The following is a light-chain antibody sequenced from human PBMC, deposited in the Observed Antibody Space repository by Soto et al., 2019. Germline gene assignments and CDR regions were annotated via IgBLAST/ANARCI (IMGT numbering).Light chain of an antibody. CDR2: QDS. Sequence: SYELTQPPSVSVSPGQTASITCSGDKLGDKYACWHQQKPGQSPVLVMYQDSKRPSGIPERISGSNSGNTATLTISGTQAMDEADYYCQAWDSSTVLFGGGTKLTVL. CDR3: QAWDSSTVL. J-gene: IGLJ2*01. V-gene: IGLV3-1*01. CDR1: KLGDKY.